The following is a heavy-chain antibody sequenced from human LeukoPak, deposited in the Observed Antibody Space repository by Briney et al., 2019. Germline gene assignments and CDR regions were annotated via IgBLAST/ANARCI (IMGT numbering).Heavy chain of an antibody. J-gene: IGHJ4*02. CDR1: GFTFSDYY. Sequence: GGSLRLSCAASGFTFSDYYMSWIRQAPGKGLEWVAFIRNDGTKKNYADSVKGRFTISRDNSKNTLYLQMDSLSAEDTAVYYCVKVDAWGQGTLVTVSS. V-gene: IGHV3-30*02. CDR3: VKVDA. CDR2: IRNDGTKK. D-gene: IGHD2-8*01.